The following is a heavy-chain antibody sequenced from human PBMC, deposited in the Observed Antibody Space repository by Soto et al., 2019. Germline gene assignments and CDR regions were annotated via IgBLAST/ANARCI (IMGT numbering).Heavy chain of an antibody. V-gene: IGHV4-30-4*01. CDR3: ARGVTVFGPISRFWFDT. Sequence: PWEILSILCSFSGNSICTGDYSWSCVRQSPGNSLEWIRRIYNSGSTSYNPSLKSRVMISVDTSRNQFSLKLNSLTAAGWAVYFCARGVTVFGPISRFWFDTWGQGTLVTVSS. J-gene: IGHJ5*02. CDR2: IYNSGST. CDR1: GNSICTGDYS. D-gene: IGHD3-3*01.